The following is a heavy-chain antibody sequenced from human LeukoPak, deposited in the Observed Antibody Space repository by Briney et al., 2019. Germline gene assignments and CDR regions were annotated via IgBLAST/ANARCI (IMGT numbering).Heavy chain of an antibody. Sequence: SGGSLRLSCAASGFTFNRFNMNWVRRAPGKGLEWISYIKSSGDSIYYAASVRGRFTIPRDNVKNLLYLQMNSLRAEDTAVYYCAKGGDYGDYQGNWGQGTLVTVSP. V-gene: IGHV3-48*01. D-gene: IGHD4-17*01. CDR2: IKSSGDSI. CDR3: AKGGDYGDYQGN. CDR1: GFTFNRFN. J-gene: IGHJ4*02.